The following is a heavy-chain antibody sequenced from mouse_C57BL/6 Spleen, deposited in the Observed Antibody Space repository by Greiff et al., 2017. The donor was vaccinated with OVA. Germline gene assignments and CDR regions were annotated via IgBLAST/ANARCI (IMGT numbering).Heavy chain of an antibody. CDR2: IDPSDSYT. Sequence: QVQLQQPGAELVMPGASVKLSCKASGYTFTSYWMHWVKQRPGQGLEWIGEIDPSDSYTNYNQKFKGKSTLTVDKSSSTAYMQLSSLTSEDSAVYYCARWPDGYQYYFDYWGQGTTLTVSS. J-gene: IGHJ2*01. V-gene: IGHV1-69*01. CDR3: ARWPDGYQYYFDY. D-gene: IGHD2-3*01. CDR1: GYTFTSYW.